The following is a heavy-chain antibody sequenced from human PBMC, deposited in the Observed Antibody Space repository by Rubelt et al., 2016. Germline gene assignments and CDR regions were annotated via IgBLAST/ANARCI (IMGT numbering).Heavy chain of an antibody. V-gene: IGHV1-18*01. Sequence: QVQLVQSGAEVKKPGASVKVSCKASGYTFTSYGISWVRQAPGQGLEWMGWIRPYNSNTNYAQKLQGRVTMTTGTSTSSAYMELRSRRSDDTAVYYCARVEYYYDSSGYSDYWGQGTLVTVSS. CDR1: GYTFTSYG. J-gene: IGHJ4*02. D-gene: IGHD3-22*01. CDR3: ARVEYYYDSSGYSDY. CDR2: IRPYNSNT.